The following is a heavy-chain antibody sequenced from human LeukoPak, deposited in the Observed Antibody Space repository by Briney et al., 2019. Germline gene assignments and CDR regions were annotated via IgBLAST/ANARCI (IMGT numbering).Heavy chain of an antibody. J-gene: IGHJ6*02. D-gene: IGHD7-27*01. CDR1: GFTFSSYA. CDR2: ISGSGGST. V-gene: IGHV3-23*01. CDR3: AKDLGRLYYYYGMDV. Sequence: GGSLRLSCAASGFTFSSYAMSWVRQAPGKGLEWVSAISGSGGSTYYADSVKGRFTISRDNSKNTLYLQMNSLRAEDMAVYYCAKDLGRLYYYYGMDVWGQGTTVTVSS.